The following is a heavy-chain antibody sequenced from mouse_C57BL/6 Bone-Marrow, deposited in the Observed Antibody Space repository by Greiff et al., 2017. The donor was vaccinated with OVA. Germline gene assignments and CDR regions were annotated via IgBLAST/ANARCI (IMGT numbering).Heavy chain of an antibody. D-gene: IGHD3-2*02. CDR2: INPNNGVT. CDR1: GYTFTDYN. CDR3: ASEAVDSSGPWFAD. J-gene: IGHJ3*01. V-gene: IGHV1-22*01. Sequence: EVQLQQSGPELVKPGASVKMSCKASGYTFTDYNMHWVKQSHGKSLEWIGYINPNNGVTSYNQKFKGKATLTVNKSSSTAYMELRSLTSEVSAVYYCASEAVDSSGPWFADWGQGTLVTVSA.